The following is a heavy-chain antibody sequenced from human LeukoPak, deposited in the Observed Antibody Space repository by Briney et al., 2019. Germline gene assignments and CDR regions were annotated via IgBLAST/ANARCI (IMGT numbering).Heavy chain of an antibody. Sequence: GGSLRLSCAASGFTFSSYAMHWVRQAPGKGLEYVSAISSNGGSTYYANSVKGRFTISRDNSKNTLYLQMGSLRAEDMAVYYCARDGPSGSSDYWGQGTLVTVPS. CDR2: ISSNGGST. D-gene: IGHD1-26*01. V-gene: IGHV3-64*01. J-gene: IGHJ4*02. CDR1: GFTFSSYA. CDR3: ARDGPSGSSDY.